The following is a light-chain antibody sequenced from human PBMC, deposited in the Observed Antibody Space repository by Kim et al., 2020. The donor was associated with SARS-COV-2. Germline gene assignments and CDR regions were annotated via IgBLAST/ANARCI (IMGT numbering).Light chain of an antibody. CDR3: QKYDSAPST. CDR1: QGISTY. J-gene: IGKJ3*01. CDR2: AAS. V-gene: IGKV1-27*01. Sequence: ASVGDRVTISCRASQGISTYLTWYQQKPGQVPKLLIYAASTLQSGVPSRFSGSGSGTDFTLTISSLQPEDVATYYCQKYDSAPSTFGPGTKVDIK.